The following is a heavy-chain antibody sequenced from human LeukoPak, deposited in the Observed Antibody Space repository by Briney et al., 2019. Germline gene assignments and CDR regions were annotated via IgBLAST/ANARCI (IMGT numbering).Heavy chain of an antibody. V-gene: IGHV4-30-4*08. CDR3: AREEIAVAGNPFDY. J-gene: IGHJ4*02. Sequence: SETLSLTCTVSGGSISSGDYYWSWIRQPPGKGLEWIGYIYYSGSTYYNPSLKSRVTISVDTSKNQFSLKLSSVTAADTAVYYCAREEIAVAGNPFDYWAREPWSPSPQ. CDR2: IYYSGST. CDR1: GGSISSGDYY. D-gene: IGHD6-19*01.